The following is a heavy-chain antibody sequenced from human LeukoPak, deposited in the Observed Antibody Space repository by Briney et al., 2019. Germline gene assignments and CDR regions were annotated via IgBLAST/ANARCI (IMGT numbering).Heavy chain of an antibody. J-gene: IGHJ3*02. CDR2: ISYDGSNK. CDR3: ARDLSVTPDAFDI. Sequence: PGGSLRLSCAASGFTFSSYAMHWVRQAPGKGLEWVAVISYDGSNKYYADSVKGRFTISRDNSKNTLYLQMNSLRAEDTAVYYCARDLSVTPDAFDIWGQGTMVTVSS. D-gene: IGHD2-21*02. CDR1: GFTFSSYA. V-gene: IGHV3-30-3*01.